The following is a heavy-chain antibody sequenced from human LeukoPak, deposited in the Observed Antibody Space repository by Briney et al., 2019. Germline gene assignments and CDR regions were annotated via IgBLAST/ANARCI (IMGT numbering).Heavy chain of an antibody. CDR1: GFTFSSYS. Sequence: GGSLRLSCAASGFTFSSYSMNWVRQAPGRGLEWVSSISSSSSYIYYADSVKGRFTISRDNAKNSLYLQMNSLRAEDTAVYYCARASYYDILTGYYFNWFDPWGQGTLVTVSS. J-gene: IGHJ5*02. V-gene: IGHV3-21*01. D-gene: IGHD3-9*01. CDR3: ARASYYDILTGYYFNWFDP. CDR2: ISSSSSYI.